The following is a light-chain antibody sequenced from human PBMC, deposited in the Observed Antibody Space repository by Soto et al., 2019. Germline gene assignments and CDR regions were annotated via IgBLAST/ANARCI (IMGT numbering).Light chain of an antibody. J-gene: IGLJ1*01. CDR2: DVS. CDR1: SSDVGNYNL. V-gene: IGLV2-23*02. Sequence: ALTQPASVSGSPGQSITISCTGTSSDVGNYNLVSWYQQHPGKAPKLMIYDVSKRPSGVSNRFSGSKSGNTASLTISGLQADDEADYYCCSYAGDSYVFGTGTKLTVL. CDR3: CSYAGDSYV.